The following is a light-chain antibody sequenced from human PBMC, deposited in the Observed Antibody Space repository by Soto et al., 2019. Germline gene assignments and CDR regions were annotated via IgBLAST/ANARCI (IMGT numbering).Light chain of an antibody. CDR1: QGISSY. V-gene: IGKV1-8*01. CDR2: AAS. Sequence: AIRMTQSPSSFSASTGDRVTITCRASQGISSYLAWYHQTLGKAPKLLNYAASTLQSGVPSRFSGSGSGTDFTLTISCLQSEDFATYYCQQYYSYPRTFGQGTKVELK. J-gene: IGKJ1*01. CDR3: QQYYSYPRT.